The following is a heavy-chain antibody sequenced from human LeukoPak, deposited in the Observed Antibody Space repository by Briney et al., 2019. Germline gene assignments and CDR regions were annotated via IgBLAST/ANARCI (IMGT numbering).Heavy chain of an antibody. J-gene: IGHJ4*02. D-gene: IGHD5-18*01. CDR1: GGSISSYC. CDR2: IYYSGST. CDR3: ARAVGYSYGYLYYFDY. Sequence: SETLSLTCTVSGGSISSYCWSWIRQPPGKGLEWIGYIYYSGSTNYNPSLKSRVTISVDTSKNQFSLKLSSVTAADTAVYYCARAVGYSYGYLYYFDYWGQGTLVTVSS. V-gene: IGHV4-59*08.